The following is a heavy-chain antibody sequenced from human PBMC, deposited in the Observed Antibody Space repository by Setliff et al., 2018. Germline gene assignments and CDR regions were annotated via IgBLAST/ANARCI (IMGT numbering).Heavy chain of an antibody. Sequence: ASVKVSCKASGYTFTGYYMHWVRQAPGQGLEWMGWINPNSGGTNPAQKFQGRVTMTSDTSTSTVYMELSSLRSEDTALYYCARDLSPCSTTGCYGTLYYYYYMDVWGKGTTVTVS. D-gene: IGHD2-2*01. CDR1: GYTFTGYY. CDR2: INPNSGGT. V-gene: IGHV1-2*02. J-gene: IGHJ6*03. CDR3: ARDLSPCSTTGCYGTLYYYYYMDV.